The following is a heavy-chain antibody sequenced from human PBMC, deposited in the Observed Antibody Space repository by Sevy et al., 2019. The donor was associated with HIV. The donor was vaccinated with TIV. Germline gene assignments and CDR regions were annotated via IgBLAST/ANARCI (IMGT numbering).Heavy chain of an antibody. D-gene: IGHD4-17*01. CDR3: AGFEYGDYTNLFDP. CDR2: IYYSGSS. V-gene: IGHV4-39*01. CDR1: GGSISSSSYY. Sequence: SETLSLTCTVSGGSISSSSYYWGWIRQPPGKGLEWMGNIYYSGSSYYNPSLNSRVTISVVTSKDQFSLKLTSVTAADTAVYYCAGFEYGDYTNLFDPWGQGTLVTVSS. J-gene: IGHJ5*02.